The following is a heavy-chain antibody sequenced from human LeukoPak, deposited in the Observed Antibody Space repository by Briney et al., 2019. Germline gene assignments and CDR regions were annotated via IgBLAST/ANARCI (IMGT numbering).Heavy chain of an antibody. D-gene: IGHD3-10*01. CDR2: ISSSSSTI. V-gene: IGHV3-48*04. CDR1: GFTFSNYN. Sequence: GGCLRLSCAASGFTFSNYNMNWVRQAPGKGLEWVSYISSSSSTIYYADSVKGRFTISRDNAKNSLYLHMNSLRAEDTAVYYCARIDYYGSGSYNYWGQGTLVTVSS. CDR3: ARIDYYGSGSYNY. J-gene: IGHJ4*02.